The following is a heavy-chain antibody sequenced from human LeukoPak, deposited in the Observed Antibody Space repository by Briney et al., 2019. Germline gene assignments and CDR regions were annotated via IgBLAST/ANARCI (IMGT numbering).Heavy chain of an antibody. CDR3: ARLRRNSGWGKSFDY. Sequence: PSETLSLTCTVSGGSISSSSYYWGWIRQPPGKGLEWIGSIYYSGSTYYNPSLKSRVTISVDTSKNQFSLKLSSVTAADTAVYYCARLRRNSGWGKSFDYWGQGTLVTVSS. CDR1: GGSISSSSYY. D-gene: IGHD6-19*01. V-gene: IGHV4-39*01. J-gene: IGHJ4*02. CDR2: IYYSGST.